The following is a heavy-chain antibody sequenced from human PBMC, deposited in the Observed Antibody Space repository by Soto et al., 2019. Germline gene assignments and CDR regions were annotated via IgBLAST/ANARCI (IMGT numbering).Heavy chain of an antibody. CDR2: IYYSGST. D-gene: IGHD5-18*01. CDR1: GGSISSYY. J-gene: IGHJ4*02. Sequence: PSETLSLTCPVSGGSISSYYWSWIRQPPGKGLEWIGYIYYSGSTNYNPSLKSRVTISVDTSKNQFSLKLSSVTAADTAVYYCARVSRGYSYGNFDYWGQGTLVTVSS. CDR3: ARVSRGYSYGNFDY. V-gene: IGHV4-59*01.